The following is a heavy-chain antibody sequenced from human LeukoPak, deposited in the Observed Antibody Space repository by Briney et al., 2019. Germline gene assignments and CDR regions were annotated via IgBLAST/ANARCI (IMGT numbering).Heavy chain of an antibody. V-gene: IGHV3-74*01. CDR3: TRGPPAGGSYYGIDY. CDR2: INSDGSSI. J-gene: IGHJ4*02. CDR1: GFTFRTYW. D-gene: IGHD1-26*01. Sequence: GGSLRLSCTASGFTFRTYWMHWVRQAPGKGLVWVSRINSDGSSISYADSMKGRFTISRDNAKNTLYLQMSSLRDDDTAVYYCTRGPPAGGSYYGIDYWGQGTLVTVSS.